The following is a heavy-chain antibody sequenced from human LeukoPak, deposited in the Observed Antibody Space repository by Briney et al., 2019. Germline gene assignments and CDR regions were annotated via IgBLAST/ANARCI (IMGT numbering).Heavy chain of an antibody. CDR2: ITPNGGGT. V-gene: IGHV1-2*02. CDR1: VYTFTVYY. J-gene: IGHJ4*02. CDR3: ARALADFWSGYYTEYYFDY. Sequence: ASVKVSCKASVYTFTVYYMHWVRQAPGQGLEWMGWITPNGGGTNYEQKFQGRVTMTRDTSISTAYMELRSLRSDDTAVYYCARALADFWSGYYTEYYFDYWGQGTLVTVSS. D-gene: IGHD3-3*01.